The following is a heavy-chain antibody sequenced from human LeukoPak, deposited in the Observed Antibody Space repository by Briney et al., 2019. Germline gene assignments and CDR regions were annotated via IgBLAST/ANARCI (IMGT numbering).Heavy chain of an antibody. J-gene: IGHJ6*03. Sequence: ASVKVSCKASGGTFSSYAISWVRQAPGQGLEWMGGIIPIFGTANYAQKFQGRVTITADESTSTAYMELSSLRSEDTAVYYCARVVVVPAAEGYYYYYYMDVWGKGTTVTVSS. CDR2: IIPIFGTA. CDR3: ARVVVVPAAEGYYYYYYMDV. D-gene: IGHD2-2*01. V-gene: IGHV1-69*13. CDR1: GGTFSSYA.